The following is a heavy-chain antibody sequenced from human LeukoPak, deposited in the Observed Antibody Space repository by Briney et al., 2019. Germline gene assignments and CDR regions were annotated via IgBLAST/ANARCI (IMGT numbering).Heavy chain of an antibody. Sequence: PGGSLRLSCAASGFTFSSYAMSWVRQAPGKGLEWVSAISGSGGSTYYADSVKGRFTISRDNSKNTLYLQMNSLRAEDPAVYYCAKDLHYGDYVLDYWGQGTLVTVSS. J-gene: IGHJ4*02. CDR2: ISGSGGST. CDR3: AKDLHYGDYVLDY. CDR1: GFTFSSYA. D-gene: IGHD4-17*01. V-gene: IGHV3-23*01.